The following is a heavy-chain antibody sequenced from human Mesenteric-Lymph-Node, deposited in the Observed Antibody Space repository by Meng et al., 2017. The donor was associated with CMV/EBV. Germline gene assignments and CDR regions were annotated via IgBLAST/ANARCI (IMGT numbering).Heavy chain of an antibody. V-gene: IGHV1-3*01. CDR3: ARDGRDGYNFAY. CDR1: GYTFTTYT. D-gene: IGHD5-24*01. CDR2: INAGNGHT. Sequence: KASGYTFTTYTMHWVRQAPGQRLEWMGWINAGNGHTKYSQRFQGRVTITRDTSASTAYMELSSLRSEDTAVYYCARDGRDGYNFAYWGQGTLVTVSS. J-gene: IGHJ4*02.